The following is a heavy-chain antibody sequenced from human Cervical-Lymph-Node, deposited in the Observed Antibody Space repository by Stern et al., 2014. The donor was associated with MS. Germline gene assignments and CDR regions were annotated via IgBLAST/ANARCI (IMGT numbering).Heavy chain of an antibody. CDR1: GGTFSSYD. CDR3: ARDQRHYGSGTYAFDI. D-gene: IGHD3-10*01. Sequence: QVQLVQSGAEVKKPGSSVKVSCKASGGTFSSYDISWLRQAPGQGLEWIGRIIPILCSANYAQKFQGKVTITAYESIITAYMELSSLRSEDTAVYYCARDQRHYGSGTYAFDIWGQGTMVTVSS. V-gene: IGHV1-69*11. CDR2: IIPILCSA. J-gene: IGHJ3*02.